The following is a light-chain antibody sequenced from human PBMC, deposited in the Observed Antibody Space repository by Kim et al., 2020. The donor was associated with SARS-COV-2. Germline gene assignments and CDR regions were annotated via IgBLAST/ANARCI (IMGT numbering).Light chain of an antibody. CDR2: QYN. CDR1: KLGDKY. Sequence: ELTQPPSVSVSPGQTASITCSGDKLGDKYVSWYQQKPGQSPVLLIYQYNTRPSGILERFSGSNSESSATLTISGTQAMDEADYYCQAWDSGSYVFGTG. V-gene: IGLV3-1*01. J-gene: IGLJ1*01. CDR3: QAWDSGSYV.